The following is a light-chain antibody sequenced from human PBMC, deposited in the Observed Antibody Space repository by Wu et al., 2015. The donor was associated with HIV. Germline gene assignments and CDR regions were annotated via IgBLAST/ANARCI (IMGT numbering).Light chain of an antibody. J-gene: IGKJ4*01. V-gene: IGKV3-20*01. CDR3: QQYGSSPRT. CDR2: GAS. Sequence: EIVMTQSPATLSVSPGEGVTLSCRASQSVSSNLAWYQQKPGQAPRLLIYGASSRATGIPDRFSGSGSGTDFTLIITTLEPEDFAVYYCQQYGSSPRTFGGGPRWRS. CDR1: QSVSSN.